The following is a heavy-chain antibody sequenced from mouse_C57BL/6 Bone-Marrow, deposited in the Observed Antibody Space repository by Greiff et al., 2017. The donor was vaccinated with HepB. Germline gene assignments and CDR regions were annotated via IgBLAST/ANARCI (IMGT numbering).Heavy chain of an antibody. J-gene: IGHJ2*01. CDR2: INPYNGGT. V-gene: IGHV1-19*01. CDR3: ARRGTSYFDY. Sequence: VQLQQSGPVLVKPGASVKMSCKASGYTFPDYYMNWVKQSHGKSLEWIGVINPYNGGTSYNQKFKGKATLTVDKSSSTAYMELNSLTSEDSAVYYCARRGTSYFDYWGQGTTLTVSS. CDR1: GYTFPDYY. D-gene: IGHD3-3*01.